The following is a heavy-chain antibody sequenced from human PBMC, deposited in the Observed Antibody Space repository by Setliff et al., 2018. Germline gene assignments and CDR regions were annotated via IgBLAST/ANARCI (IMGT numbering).Heavy chain of an antibody. D-gene: IGHD2-15*01. CDR3: ARSPALLGIVYLDP. CDR2: LIPMFGTP. CDR1: GGTFNSYA. V-gene: IGHV1-69*05. Sequence: ASVKVSCKASGGTFNSYAISWVRQAPGQGLEWMGGLIPMFGTPGYAQKFQDRVTITTDESTSTAYMELNSLTSEDTAVYYCARSPALLGIVYLDPWGQGTRVTVSS. J-gene: IGHJ5*02.